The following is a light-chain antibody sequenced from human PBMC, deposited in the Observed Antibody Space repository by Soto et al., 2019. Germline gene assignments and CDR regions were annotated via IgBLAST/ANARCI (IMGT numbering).Light chain of an antibody. Sequence: DIQMTQSPSTLCAFVGDRVTITCRASQRISSWLAWYQQKPGKAPKFLIYDGSTLESGVPARFSGSGSGTEFTLTISSLQSEDFAVYYCQQYNNWPPVTFGQGTKV. V-gene: IGKV1-5*01. CDR3: QQYNNWPPVT. CDR1: QRISSW. J-gene: IGKJ1*01. CDR2: DGS.